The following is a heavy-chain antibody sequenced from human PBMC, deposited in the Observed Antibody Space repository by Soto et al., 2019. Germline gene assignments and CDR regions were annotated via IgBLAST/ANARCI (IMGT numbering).Heavy chain of an antibody. CDR2: ISYSGST. Sequence: WTWIRQHPGQGLEWIGFISYSGSTYYSSSPKGRVAISADTSKNQFSLKLNSVTAADTAVYYCTRGDYWGQGTLVTVSS. CDR3: TRGDY. V-gene: IGHV4-31*02. J-gene: IGHJ4*02.